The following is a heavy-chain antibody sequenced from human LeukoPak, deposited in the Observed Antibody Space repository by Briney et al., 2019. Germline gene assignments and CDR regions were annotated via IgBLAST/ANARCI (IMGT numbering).Heavy chain of an antibody. CDR2: IYPGDSDV. V-gene: IGHV5-51*01. CDR1: EYNFPSYW. D-gene: IGHD2-2*03. CDR3: AILGGGSDGYFKY. Sequence: GESLKISCEGSEYNFPSYWIGWVRQMSAKGLEWVGVIYPGDSDVKYSPSFEGQVTISADKSINTAYLQRSSLRASDTAMYFCAILGGGSDGYFKYWGQGTLVTVSS. J-gene: IGHJ4*02.